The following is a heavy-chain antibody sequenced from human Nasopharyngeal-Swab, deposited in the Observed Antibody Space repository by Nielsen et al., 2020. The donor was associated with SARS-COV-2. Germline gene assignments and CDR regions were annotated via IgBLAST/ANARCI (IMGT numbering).Heavy chain of an antibody. J-gene: IGHJ4*02. CDR3: AREGLGNDFDY. CDR1: GFTVSTNY. D-gene: IGHD5-12*01. Sequence: GGSLGLSCAASGFTVSTNYMSWVRQAPGKGLEWVSVIYSGGSTYYADSVKGRFTISRDNSKNTLYLQMNSLRAEDTAVYYCAREGLGNDFDYWGQGTLVTVSS. CDR2: IYSGGST. V-gene: IGHV3-53*01.